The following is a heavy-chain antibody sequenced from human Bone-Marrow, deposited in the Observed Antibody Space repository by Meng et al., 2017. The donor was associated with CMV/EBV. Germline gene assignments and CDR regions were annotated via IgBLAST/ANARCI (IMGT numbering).Heavy chain of an antibody. CDR1: GYTFSTYW. V-gene: IGHV3-74*01. CDR2: INPDGSST. D-gene: IGHD2-21*01. CDR3: AREPGWLRYCGGDSYWN. J-gene: IGHJ4*02. Sequence: GGSLRLSCAASGYTFSTYWKHWVRQAPGKGLLWVSRINPDGSSTSYADSVKGRFTISRDNAKNTLYLQMNSLRAEDTAVYYCAREPGWLRYCGGDSYWNWGQGTLVTGSS.